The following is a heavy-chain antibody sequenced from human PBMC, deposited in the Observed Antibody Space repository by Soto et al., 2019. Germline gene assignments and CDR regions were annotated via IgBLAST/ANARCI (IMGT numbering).Heavy chain of an antibody. V-gene: IGHV1-18*01. J-gene: IGHJ6*02. CDR1: GYTFTRSG. CDR3: EREGGAPYYYYLMDV. Sequence: QVQLVQSGAEVKKPGASVKVSCKASGYTFTRSGISWVRQAPGQGPEWMGWISRYNGDTNSSQRFQGRVTMTTDTTRSTAYRDLRSLRSNDTAAYYCEREGGAPYYYYLMDVWGQGTPVTVSS. D-gene: IGHD3-10*01. CDR2: ISRYNGDT.